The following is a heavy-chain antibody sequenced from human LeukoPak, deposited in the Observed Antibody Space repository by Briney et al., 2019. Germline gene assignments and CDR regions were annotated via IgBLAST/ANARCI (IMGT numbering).Heavy chain of an antibody. CDR2: INPSGGST. J-gene: IGHJ4*02. D-gene: IGHD3-22*01. Sequence: RASVKVSCKASGYTFTSYYMHWVRQAPGQGLEWMGIINPSGGSTSYAQKFQGRLTMTRDMSTSTVYMELSSLRSEDTAVYYCARDGGSSGLFVHWGQGTLVTVSS. CDR3: ARDGGSSGLFVH. CDR1: GYTFTSYY. V-gene: IGHV1-46*01.